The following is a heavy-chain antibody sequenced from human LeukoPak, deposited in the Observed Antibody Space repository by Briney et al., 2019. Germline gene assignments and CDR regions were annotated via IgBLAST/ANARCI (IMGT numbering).Heavy chain of an antibody. CDR1: RYAFTYYY. Sequence: GASEKVSCKASRYAFTYYYIHWVRQAPGQGLEWMGGIIPIFGTPNYAQKFQDRVTITTDESTTTAYMELSSLRSEDTAVYYCARSRMIYDVDYYYYLDVWGKGTTVVVS. CDR2: IIPIFGTP. J-gene: IGHJ6*03. CDR3: ARSRMIYDVDYYYYLDV. D-gene: IGHD3-3*01. V-gene: IGHV1-69*05.